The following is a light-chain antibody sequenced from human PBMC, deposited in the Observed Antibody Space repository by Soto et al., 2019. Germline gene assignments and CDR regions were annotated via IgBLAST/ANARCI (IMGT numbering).Light chain of an antibody. Sequence: QSALTQPASVSGSPGQSITISCTGTSSDVGYYNYVSWYQHHPGKAPKLMIYEVTNRPSGVSNRFSGSKSGNTASLTISGLQAEDEGDYYCSSYTTAYTQVFGAGTKLTVL. CDR3: SSYTTAYTQV. CDR2: EVT. CDR1: SSDVGYYNY. V-gene: IGLV2-14*01. J-gene: IGLJ3*02.